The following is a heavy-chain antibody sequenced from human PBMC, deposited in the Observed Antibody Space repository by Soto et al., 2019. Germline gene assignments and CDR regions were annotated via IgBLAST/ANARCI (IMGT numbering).Heavy chain of an antibody. J-gene: IGHJ5*02. V-gene: IGHV4-31*03. CDR1: GGSLSSSSFY. CDR3: ARSVFP. Sequence: SSETPSPTRTVSGGSLSSSSFYWDWIRQHPGKGLEWIGYIYYIGSTYYNPSLKSRVTISLDTSKNQFSLKLSSVTAADTAVYYCARSVFPWGQGTLVTVSS. CDR2: IYYIGST.